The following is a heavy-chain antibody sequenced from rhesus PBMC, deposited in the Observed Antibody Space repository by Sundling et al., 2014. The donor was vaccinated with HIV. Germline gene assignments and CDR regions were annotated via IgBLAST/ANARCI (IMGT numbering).Heavy chain of an antibody. CDR3: TRGLTGD. CDR1: GYTFTSYY. CDR2: ISPATGKT. Sequence: QVQLVQSGAGVKKPGTSVKLSCKASGYTFTSYYINWVRQAPGQVIEWMGWISPATGKTVYGQKFQDRVTMTRDTSTRTAYMELNRLTSEDTAVYYCTRGLTGDWGQGVLVTVSS. V-gene: IGHV1-200*01. J-gene: IGHJ4*01. D-gene: IGHD7-45*01.